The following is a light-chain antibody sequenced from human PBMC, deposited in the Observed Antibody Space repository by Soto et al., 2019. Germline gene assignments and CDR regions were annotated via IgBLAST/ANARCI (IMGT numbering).Light chain of an antibody. Sequence: EIVLTQSPATLSLSPGERATLSCRASQSVSSYLAWYQQKPGQAPRLLIYDASSRATGIPDRFSGSGSGTDFTLTISRLEPEDFAVYYCQQYGSSPYTFGRGTKLEIK. CDR1: QSVSSY. V-gene: IGKV3-20*01. J-gene: IGKJ2*01. CDR2: DAS. CDR3: QQYGSSPYT.